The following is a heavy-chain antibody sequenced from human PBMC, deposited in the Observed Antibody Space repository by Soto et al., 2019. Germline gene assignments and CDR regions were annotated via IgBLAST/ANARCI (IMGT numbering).Heavy chain of an antibody. CDR1: GFTFSSYW. V-gene: IGHV3-74*01. CDR3: ARDTSFYYGMDV. Sequence: LRLSCAAPGFTFSSYWMHWVRQAPGKGLVWVSRINSDGSSTSYADSVKGRFTISRDNAKNTLYLQMNSLRAEDTAVYYCARDTSFYYGMDVWGQGTTVTVSS. CDR2: INSDGSST. J-gene: IGHJ6*02.